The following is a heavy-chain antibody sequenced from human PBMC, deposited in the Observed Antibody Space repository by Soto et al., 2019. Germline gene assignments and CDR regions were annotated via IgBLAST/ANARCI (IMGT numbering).Heavy chain of an antibody. V-gene: IGHV1-69*02. CDR1: GGTFSSYT. Sequence: QVQLVQSGAEVKKPGSSVKVSCKASGGTFSSYTISWVRQAPGQGLEWMGRIIPILGIANYAQKFQGRVTITADKSTSTAYMELSSLRYEDTAVYYCASGGGRVGYYYGMDVWGQGTTVTVSS. CDR2: IIPILGIA. D-gene: IGHD3-16*01. J-gene: IGHJ6*01. CDR3: ASGGGRVGYYYGMDV.